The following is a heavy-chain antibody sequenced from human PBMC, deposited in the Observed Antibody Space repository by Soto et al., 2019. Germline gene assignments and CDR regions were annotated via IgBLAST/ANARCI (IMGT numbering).Heavy chain of an antibody. D-gene: IGHD2-15*01. V-gene: IGHV3-30-3*01. Sequence: QVQLVESGGGVVQPGRSLRLSCAASGFTFSSYAMHWVRQAPGKGLEWVAVISYDGSNKYYADSVKGRFTISRDNSKNTLYLQMNSLRAEDTAVYYCAREGCSGGSCYPRPFAYWGQGTLVTVSS. CDR2: ISYDGSNK. CDR3: AREGCSGGSCYPRPFAY. CDR1: GFTFSSYA. J-gene: IGHJ4*02.